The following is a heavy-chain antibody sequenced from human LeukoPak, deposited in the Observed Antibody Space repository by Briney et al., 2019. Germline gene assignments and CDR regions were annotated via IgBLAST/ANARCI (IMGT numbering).Heavy chain of an antibody. CDR2: MNPNSGNT. Sequence: ASVKVSCKASGYTFTSYDINWVRQATGQGLEWMGWMNPNSGNTGYAQKFQGRVTMTRNTSISTAYMELSSLRSEDTAVYYRARVRADYSSSWYGNWFDPWGQGTLVTVSS. J-gene: IGHJ5*02. CDR3: ARVRADYSSSWYGNWFDP. CDR1: GYTFTSYD. V-gene: IGHV1-8*01. D-gene: IGHD6-13*01.